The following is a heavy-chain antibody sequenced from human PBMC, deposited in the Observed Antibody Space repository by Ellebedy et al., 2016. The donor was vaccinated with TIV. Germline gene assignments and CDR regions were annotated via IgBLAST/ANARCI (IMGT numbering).Heavy chain of an antibody. V-gene: IGHV3-23*01. CDR3: AKDRTPGDGYWVFDF. J-gene: IGHJ4*02. CDR1: GFSFSSYA. CDR2: IVGSGGSR. Sequence: GESLKISCAASGFSFSSYAVSWVRQAPGKGLEWVSGIVGSGGSRYADSVKGRFTISRDNSKRTLDLQMSSLRAEDTAVYYCAKDRTPGDGYWVFDFWGQGTLVTVST. D-gene: IGHD5-18*01.